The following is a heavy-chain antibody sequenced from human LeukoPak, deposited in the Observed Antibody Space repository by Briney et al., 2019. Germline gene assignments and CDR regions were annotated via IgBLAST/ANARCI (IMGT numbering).Heavy chain of an antibody. Sequence: GGSLRLSCAASGFTFRSYEMNWGRQAPGKGLEWVSYISSSGSTIYYADSVKGRFTISRDNAKNSLYLQMNSLRAEDTAVYYCARQWLAQFDYWGQGTLVTVSS. CDR1: GFTFRSYE. J-gene: IGHJ4*02. CDR3: ARQWLAQFDY. D-gene: IGHD6-19*01. V-gene: IGHV3-48*03. CDR2: ISSSGSTI.